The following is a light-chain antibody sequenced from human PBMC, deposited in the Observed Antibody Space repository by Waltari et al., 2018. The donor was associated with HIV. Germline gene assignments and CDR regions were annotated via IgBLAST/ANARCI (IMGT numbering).Light chain of an antibody. CDR1: SSDVGGPTS. Sequence: QSALTQPASVSGSLGQSITISCTGTSSDVGGPTSVSWYQQHPGKAPKLLISDVSNRPSGVSNRFSGSKSGNTASLTISGLQAEDEADYYCSSYTANSRIFGGGTRLTVL. CDR3: SSYTANSRI. CDR2: DVS. V-gene: IGLV2-14*03. J-gene: IGLJ2*01.